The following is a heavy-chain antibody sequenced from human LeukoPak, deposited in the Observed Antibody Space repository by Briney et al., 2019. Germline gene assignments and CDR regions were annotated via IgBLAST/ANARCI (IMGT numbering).Heavy chain of an antibody. J-gene: IGHJ4*02. CDR3: AGGDYGDVLTGYYKGPIQY. D-gene: IGHD3-9*01. V-gene: IGHV1-69*06. Sequence: GASVKVSCKASGGTFTSYVFSWVRQAPGQELEWMGRIIPIFGTPHYAQKFQGRVTITADKSTSIAYMEMSGLRSEDTAVYYCAGGDYGDVLTGYYKGPIQYWGQGTLVTVSS. CDR1: GGTFTSYV. CDR2: IIPIFGTP.